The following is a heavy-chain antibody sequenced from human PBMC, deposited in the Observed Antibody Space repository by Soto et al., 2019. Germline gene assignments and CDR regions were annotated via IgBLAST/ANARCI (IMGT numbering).Heavy chain of an antibody. V-gene: IGHV3-7*05. D-gene: IGHD5-18*01. CDR3: ARDRSTSWYSYDYHGMDV. Sequence: EVQLVESGGGLVQPGGSLRLSCGASGFTFRTYWLSWVRQVPGKGLEWVANINQDGSEKNYVDSVKVRFTISRDNANNSLHLQMSSLRAEDTDLYYCARDRSTSWYSYDYHGMDVWGQGTTVTVSS. J-gene: IGHJ6*02. CDR2: INQDGSEK. CDR1: GFTFRTYW.